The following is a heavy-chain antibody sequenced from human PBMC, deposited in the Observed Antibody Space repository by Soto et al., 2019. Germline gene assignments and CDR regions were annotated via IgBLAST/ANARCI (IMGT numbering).Heavy chain of an antibody. D-gene: IGHD6-13*01. V-gene: IGHV4-61*01. J-gene: IGHJ6*02. Sequence: SETLSLTCTVSGGSVSSGSYYWSWIRQPPGKGLEWIGYIYYSGSTNYNPSLKSRVTISVDTSKNQFSLKLSSVTAADTAVYYCARDRFRQQLANYYYYGMDVWGQGTTVTVSS. CDR1: GGSVSSGSYY. CDR2: IYYSGST. CDR3: ARDRFRQQLANYYYYGMDV.